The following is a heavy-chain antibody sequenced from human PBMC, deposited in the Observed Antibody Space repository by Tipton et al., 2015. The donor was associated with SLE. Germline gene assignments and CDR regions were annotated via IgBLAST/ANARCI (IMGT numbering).Heavy chain of an antibody. V-gene: IGHV4-39*07. D-gene: IGHD6-19*01. CDR2: IYYSGST. Sequence: TLSLTCTVSGGSISSSSYYWGWIRQPPGKGLEWIGSIYYSGSTYYNPSLKSRVTISVDTSKNQFSLKLSSVTAADTAVYYCARHKPLLSIAVAGPGYWGQGTLVTVSS. CDR1: GGSISSSSYY. J-gene: IGHJ4*02. CDR3: ARHKPLLSIAVAGPGY.